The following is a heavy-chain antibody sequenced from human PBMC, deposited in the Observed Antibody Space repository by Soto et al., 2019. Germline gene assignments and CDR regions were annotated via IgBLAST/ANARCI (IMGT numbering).Heavy chain of an antibody. V-gene: IGHV3-30-3*01. D-gene: IGHD3-3*01. Sequence: QVQLVESGGGVVQPGRSLRLSCVASGFTLSRYAMHWVRQAPGKGLEWVAVISYDGTNKYYAGSVKGRFTSSSDNLKYTLYMQMNSLKTEDPVAYFWARVGTEEYVFWGRGMDVWGQGTTVTVSS. CDR3: ARVGTEEYVFWGRGMDV. CDR1: GFTLSRYA. J-gene: IGHJ6*02. CDR2: ISYDGTNK.